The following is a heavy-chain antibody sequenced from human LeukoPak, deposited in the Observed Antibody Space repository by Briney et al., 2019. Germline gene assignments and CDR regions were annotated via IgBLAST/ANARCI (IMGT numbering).Heavy chain of an antibody. CDR2: IIPIFGTA. J-gene: IGHJ4*02. D-gene: IGHD3-10*01. CDR1: GGTFSSYA. CDR3: AREGAYGSGSYYTGNDY. V-gene: IGHV1-69*13. Sequence: LVKVSCKASGGTFSSYAISWVRQAPGQGLEWMGGIIPIFGTANYAQKFQGRVTITADESTSTAYMELSSLRSEDTAVYYCAREGAYGSGSYYTGNDYWGQGTLVTVSS.